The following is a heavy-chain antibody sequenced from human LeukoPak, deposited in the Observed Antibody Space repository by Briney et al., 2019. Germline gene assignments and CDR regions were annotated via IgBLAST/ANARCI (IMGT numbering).Heavy chain of an antibody. Sequence: ASVKVSCKASGYPFTSYDINWVRQATGQGLEWMGWMNPNSGNTGYAQKFQGRVTITADKSTSTAYMELSSLRSEDTAVYYCAREYDSSGYYYDYWGQGTLVTVSS. CDR2: MNPNSGNT. D-gene: IGHD3-22*01. J-gene: IGHJ4*02. CDR3: AREYDSSGYYYDY. V-gene: IGHV1-8*03. CDR1: GYPFTSYD.